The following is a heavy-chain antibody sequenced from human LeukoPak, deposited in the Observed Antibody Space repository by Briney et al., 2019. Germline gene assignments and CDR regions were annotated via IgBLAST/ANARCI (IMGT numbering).Heavy chain of an antibody. CDR3: AKGKAITIFGVVITHDAFDI. Sequence: PGGSLRLSCAASGFTFSSYSMNWVRQAPGKGLEWVSSISSSSSYIYYADSVKGRFTISRDNSKNTLYLQMNSLRAEDTAVYYCAKGKAITIFGVVITHDAFDIWGQGTMVTVSS. J-gene: IGHJ3*02. V-gene: IGHV3-21*04. D-gene: IGHD3-3*01. CDR2: ISSSSSYI. CDR1: GFTFSSYS.